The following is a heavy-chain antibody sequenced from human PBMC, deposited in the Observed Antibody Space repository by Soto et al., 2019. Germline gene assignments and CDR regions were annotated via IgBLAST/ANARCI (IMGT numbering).Heavy chain of an antibody. Sequence: QVQLQESGPGLVKPSETLSLTCTVPGGSISGYYWSWIRQPPGKRLEWIGYIHYSGTTNYNPTLKSRVTISIDTSKNQFSLRLSSVTAADTAVYYCARRPDYLYYLDVWGIGTTVIVSS. V-gene: IGHV4-59*08. J-gene: IGHJ6*03. CDR3: ARRPDYLYYLDV. CDR1: GGSISGYY. CDR2: IHYSGTT.